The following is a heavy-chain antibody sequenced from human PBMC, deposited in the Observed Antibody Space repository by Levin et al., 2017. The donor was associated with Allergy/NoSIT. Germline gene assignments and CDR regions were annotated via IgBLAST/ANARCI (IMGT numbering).Heavy chain of an antibody. D-gene: IGHD1-26*01. CDR3: ARDQEPHDAFDI. CDR2: IIPIFGTA. J-gene: IGHJ3*02. Sequence: KISCKASGGTFSSYAISWVRQAPGQGLEWMGGIIPIFGTANYAQKFQGRVTITADESTSTAYMELSSLRSEDTAVYYCARDQEPHDAFDIWGQGTMVTVSS. V-gene: IGHV1-69*01. CDR1: GGTFSSYA.